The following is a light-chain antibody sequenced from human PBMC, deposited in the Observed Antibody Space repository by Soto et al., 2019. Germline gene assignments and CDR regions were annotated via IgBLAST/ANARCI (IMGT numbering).Light chain of an antibody. V-gene: IGKV3-20*01. CDR3: RQYGIVPRT. CDR1: QSVSRNS. Sequence: ESVLTQSPGTLSLSTGERATLACRASQSVSRNSVAWDQQKHGQAPRLLIYGASSRDTGIPDRFSGSGAETDFPLTSSRLEGEDVAVYYCRQYGIVPRTFGQRTKVDVK. J-gene: IGKJ1*01. CDR2: GAS.